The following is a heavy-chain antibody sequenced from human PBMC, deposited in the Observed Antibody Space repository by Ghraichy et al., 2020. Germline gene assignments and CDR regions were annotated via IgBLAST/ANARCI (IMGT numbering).Heavy chain of an antibody. J-gene: IGHJ5*02. D-gene: IGHD5-24*01. CDR1: GFIFSNYA. CDR2: ISGSGRTT. CDR3: AKGTATDGYNGAS. Sequence: GGSLRLSCAASGFIFSNYAMNWVRQAPGKGLEWVASISGSGRTTYYADSVKGRFTISRDNSKNTLYFQMNSLRAEDTGVYYCAKGTATDGYNGASWGQGTLVTVSS. V-gene: IGHV3-23*01.